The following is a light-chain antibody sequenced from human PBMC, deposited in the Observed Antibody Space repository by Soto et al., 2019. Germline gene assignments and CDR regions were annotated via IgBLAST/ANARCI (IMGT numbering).Light chain of an antibody. J-gene: IGKJ5*01. CDR2: DAS. Sequence: DIQMTQSPSSLFASVGDRVTITCQATQDINIYLNWYQQKPGKAPNLLIYDASNLEIGVPSRFRGSGSGTHFTFTISSLQSEDIGTYYCQQYDIHPITFGRGTRLEIK. V-gene: IGKV1-33*01. CDR3: QQYDIHPIT. CDR1: QDINIY.